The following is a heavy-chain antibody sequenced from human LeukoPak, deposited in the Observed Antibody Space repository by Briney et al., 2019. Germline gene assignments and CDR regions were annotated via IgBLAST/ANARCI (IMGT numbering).Heavy chain of an antibody. CDR1: GYTFTGYY. V-gene: IGHV1-2*02. CDR3: ARDRLYYSSGWNDY. Sequence: RASVKVSCKASGYTFTGYYMHWVRQAPGQGLEWMGWINPNSGGTNYAQKFQGRVTMTRDTSISTAYMELSRLRSDDTAVYYCARDRLYYSSGWNDYWGQGTLVTVSS. D-gene: IGHD6-19*01. J-gene: IGHJ4*02. CDR2: INPNSGGT.